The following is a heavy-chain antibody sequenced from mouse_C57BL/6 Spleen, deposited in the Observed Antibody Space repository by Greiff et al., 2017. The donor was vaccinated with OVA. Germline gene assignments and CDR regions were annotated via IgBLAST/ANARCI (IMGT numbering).Heavy chain of an antibody. CDR3: AKDNYYGSNYFDY. CDR2: IYPGDGDT. Sequence: QVKLQQSEPELVKPGASVKISCKASGTAFSSSWMNWVKQRPGRGLEWIGRIYPGDGDTNYNGKFKGKATLTADKSSSTAYMQLSSLTSEDSAVYFCAKDNYYGSNYFDYWGQGTTLTVSS. D-gene: IGHD1-1*01. CDR1: GTAFSSSW. V-gene: IGHV1-82*01. J-gene: IGHJ2*01.